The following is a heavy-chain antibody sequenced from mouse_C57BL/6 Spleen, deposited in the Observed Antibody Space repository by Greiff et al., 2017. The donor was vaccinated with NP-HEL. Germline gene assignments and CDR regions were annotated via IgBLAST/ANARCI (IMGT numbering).Heavy chain of an antibody. V-gene: IGHV1-26*01. CDR3: ARPDYYGSSFLFAY. D-gene: IGHD1-1*01. CDR2: INPNNGGT. Sequence: VQLQQSGPELVKPGASVKISCKASGYTFTDYYMNWVKQSHGKSLEWIGDINPNNGGTSYNQKFKGKATLTVDKSSSTAYMELRSLTSEDSAVYYCARPDYYGSSFLFAYWGQGTLVTVSA. J-gene: IGHJ3*01. CDR1: GYTFTDYY.